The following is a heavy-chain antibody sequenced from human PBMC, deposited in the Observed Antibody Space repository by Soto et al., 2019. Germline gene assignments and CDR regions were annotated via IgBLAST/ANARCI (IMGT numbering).Heavy chain of an antibody. J-gene: IGHJ4*02. CDR1: GFTFSSYG. V-gene: IGHV3-30*18. CDR3: AKAGSPTLQWLVPDYFDY. D-gene: IGHD6-19*01. CDR2: ISYDGSNK. Sequence: QVQLVESGGGVVQPGRSLRLSCAASGFTFSSYGMHWVRQAPGKGLEWVAVISYDGSNKYYADSVKGRFTISRDNSKNTLYLQMNSLRAEDTAVYYRAKAGSPTLQWLVPDYFDYWGQGTLGTVSS.